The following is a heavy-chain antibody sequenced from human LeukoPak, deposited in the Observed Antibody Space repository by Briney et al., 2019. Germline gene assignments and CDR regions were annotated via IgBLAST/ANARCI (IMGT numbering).Heavy chain of an antibody. D-gene: IGHD2-15*01. CDR2: ISSSGSTI. CDR3: ARAPGYCSGGSCFPAGNFDY. V-gene: IGHV3-48*03. J-gene: IGHJ4*02. Sequence: GGSLRLSCAASGFTFSSYEMNWVRQAPGKGLEWDSYISSSGSTIYYADSVKGRFTISRDNAQNSLYLQMNSLRAEDTDVYYCARAPGYCSGGSCFPAGNFDYWGQGTLVTVSS. CDR1: GFTFSSYE.